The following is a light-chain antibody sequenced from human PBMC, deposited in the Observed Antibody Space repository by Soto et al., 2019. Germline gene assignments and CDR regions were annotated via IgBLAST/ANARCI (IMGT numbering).Light chain of an antibody. CDR1: QSISYN. Sequence: EIVMTQSPATQSLSPGERATLSCRASQSISYNLAWYQQKPGQAPRLLIYDVSNRATGIPARFSGSGSGTDFTLTISSLEPEDFAVYYCQQRSNWPPIFTFGPGTKVDIK. CDR2: DVS. V-gene: IGKV3-11*01. J-gene: IGKJ3*01. CDR3: QQRSNWPPIFT.